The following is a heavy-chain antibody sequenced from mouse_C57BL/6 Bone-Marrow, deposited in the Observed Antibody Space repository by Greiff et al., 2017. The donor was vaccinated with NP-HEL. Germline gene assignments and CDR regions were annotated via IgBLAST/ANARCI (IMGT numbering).Heavy chain of an antibody. CDR1: GYTFTSYW. D-gene: IGHD1-1*01. Sequence: QVQLQQSGAELVKPGASVKLSCKASGYTFTSYWMHWVKQRPGQGLEWIGMIHPNSGSTNYNEKFKSKATLTVDKSSSTAYMQLSSLTSEDSAVYYCAITTVVAPAMDYWGQGTSVTVSS. CDR2: IHPNSGST. CDR3: AITTVVAPAMDY. J-gene: IGHJ4*01. V-gene: IGHV1-64*01.